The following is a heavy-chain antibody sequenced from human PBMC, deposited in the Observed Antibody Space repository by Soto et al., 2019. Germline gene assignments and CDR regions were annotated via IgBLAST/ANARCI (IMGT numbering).Heavy chain of an antibody. D-gene: IGHD3-22*01. V-gene: IGHV4-59*01. CDR3: ARATGVDYYDSSGSRYYYYYGMDV. Sequence: SQTLSLTCTFSVGSIISYYWSWIRQPPGKGLEWIGYIYYSGSTNYNPSLKSRVTISVDTSKNQFSLKLSSVTAADTAVYYCARATGVDYYDSSGSRYYYYYGMDVWGQGTTVTVSS. J-gene: IGHJ6*02. CDR2: IYYSGST. CDR1: VGSIISYY.